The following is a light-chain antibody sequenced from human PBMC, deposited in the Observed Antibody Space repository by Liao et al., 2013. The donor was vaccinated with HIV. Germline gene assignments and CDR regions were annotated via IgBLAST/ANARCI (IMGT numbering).Light chain of an antibody. CDR3: QSADSSGTYV. J-gene: IGLJ1*01. Sequence: SYVVTQPPSVSVAPGETARITCGGNNIGRKTVHWCQQKPGQAPVLVIYKDSERPSGIPERFSGSSSGTTVTLTISGVQAEDEADYYCQSADSSGTYVFGTGTKVTVL. V-gene: IGLV3-25*03. CDR1: NIGRKT. CDR2: KDS.